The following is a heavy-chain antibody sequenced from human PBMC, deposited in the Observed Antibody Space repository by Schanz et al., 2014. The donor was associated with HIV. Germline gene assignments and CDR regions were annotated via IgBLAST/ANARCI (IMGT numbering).Heavy chain of an antibody. CDR1: GFTFNSYG. D-gene: IGHD1-20*01. Sequence: VQLVESGGGVVQPGRSLRLSCAASGFTFNSYGMHWVRQAPGKGLEWLANIKLDGSEKYYVDSVKGRFTISRDNTKNSLYLQMNSLRAEDTAVYYCARDYHWNWFDPWGQGTLVTVSS. J-gene: IGHJ5*02. CDR2: IKLDGSEK. CDR3: ARDYHWNWFDP. V-gene: IGHV3-7*01.